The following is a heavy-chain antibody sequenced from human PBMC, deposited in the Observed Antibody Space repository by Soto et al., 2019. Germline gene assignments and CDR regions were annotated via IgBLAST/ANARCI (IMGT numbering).Heavy chain of an antibody. CDR1: GGTFSSYA. V-gene: IGHV1-69*01. D-gene: IGHD6-19*01. CDR2: IIPIFGTA. CDR3: ARDTPPPPTGSSGWLGHAFDI. Sequence: QVQLVQSGAEVKKPGSSVKVSCKASGGTFSSYAISWVRQAPGQGLEWMGGIIPIFGTANYAQKFQGRVTITADESTSTAYMELSSMRSEDTAVYYCARDTPPPPTGSSGWLGHAFDIWGQGTMVTVSS. J-gene: IGHJ3*02.